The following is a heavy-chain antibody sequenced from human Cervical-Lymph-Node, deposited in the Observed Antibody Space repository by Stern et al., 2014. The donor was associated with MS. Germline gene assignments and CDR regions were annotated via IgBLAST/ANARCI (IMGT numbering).Heavy chain of an antibody. CDR1: GYTFTSYL. D-gene: IGHD6-13*01. CDR3: ARALAAALYAMDV. J-gene: IGHJ6*02. CDR2: SNTTGGST. V-gene: IGHV1-46*01. Sequence: VQLVQSGAEVKKPGASVKVSRKASGYTFTSYLIHCVRQTPGQGLEWMGISNTTGGSTSYAQKFQGRVTMTRDTSTRTVYMELSSLRSEDTAVYYCARALAAALYAMDVWGQGTTVTVSS.